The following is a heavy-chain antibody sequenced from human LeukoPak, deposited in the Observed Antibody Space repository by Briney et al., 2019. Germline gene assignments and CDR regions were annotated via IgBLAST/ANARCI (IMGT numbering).Heavy chain of an antibody. V-gene: IGHV1-2*02. CDR3: ARCSTPHWIFDAFDI. J-gene: IGHJ3*02. D-gene: IGHD1-1*01. CDR1: GYTFTGHY. Sequence: ASVKVSCKASGYTFTGHYMHWVRQGPGQGPEWMGWINPNSGGTNYAQKFQGRVTMTRDTSISTAYMELSGLRSDDTAVYYCARCSTPHWIFDAFDIWGQGTMVTVSS. CDR2: INPNSGGT.